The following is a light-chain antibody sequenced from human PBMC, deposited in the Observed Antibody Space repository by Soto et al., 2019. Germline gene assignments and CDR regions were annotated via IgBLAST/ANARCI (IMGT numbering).Light chain of an antibody. CDR3: QQSYRAPLT. Sequence: DIQMTQSPSSLSASVGDRVTITCRASQTISTYLNWYQQKPGKAPKLLIHAASSVQSGVPSRFSGSGSGTDLTLTISSLQPEDFATYSGQQSYRAPLTFGPGTKVDIK. CDR1: QTISTY. V-gene: IGKV1-39*01. J-gene: IGKJ3*01. CDR2: AAS.